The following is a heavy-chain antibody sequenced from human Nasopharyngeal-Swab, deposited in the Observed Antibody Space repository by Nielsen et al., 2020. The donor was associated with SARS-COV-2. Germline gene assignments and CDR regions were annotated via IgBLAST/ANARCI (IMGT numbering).Heavy chain of an antibody. D-gene: IGHD6-19*01. V-gene: IGHV3-13*04. J-gene: IGHJ6*02. Sequence: GESLKISCAASGFTFSSYDMHWVRQATGKGLEWVSAIGTAGDTYYPGSVKGRFTISRENAKNSLYLQMNSLRAGDTAVYYCARDLYSSGGKYYYYGMGVWGQGTTVTVSS. CDR2: IGTAGDT. CDR1: GFTFSSYD. CDR3: ARDLYSSGGKYYYYGMGV.